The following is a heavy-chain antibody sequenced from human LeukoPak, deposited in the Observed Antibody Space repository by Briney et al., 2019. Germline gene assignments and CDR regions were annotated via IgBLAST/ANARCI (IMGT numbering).Heavy chain of an antibody. V-gene: IGHV4-39*01. Sequence: SETLSLTCTVSGGSISSSSYYWGWIRQPPGKGLEWIGSIYYSGSTYYNPSLKSRVTISVDTSRNQFSLKLSSVTAADTAVYYCARLNQVPAAMSDYYMDVWGKGTTVTISS. CDR3: ARLNQVPAAMSDYYMDV. J-gene: IGHJ6*03. D-gene: IGHD2-2*01. CDR1: GGSISSSSYY. CDR2: IYYSGST.